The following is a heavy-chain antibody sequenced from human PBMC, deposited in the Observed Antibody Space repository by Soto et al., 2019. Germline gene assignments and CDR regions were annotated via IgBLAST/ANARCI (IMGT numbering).Heavy chain of an antibody. CDR3: AVRPWDGSNDY. CDR1: GYSFTSYW. D-gene: IGHD1-26*01. V-gene: IGHV5-51*01. J-gene: IGHJ4*02. CDR2: IYPGDSDT. Sequence: GESLKISCKGSGYSFTSYWIGWVRQMPGKGLEWMVIIYPGDSDTRYSSSFQGQVTISADKSISTAYLQWSTLKASDTAMYYCAVRPWDGSNDYWGQGTLVTSSS.